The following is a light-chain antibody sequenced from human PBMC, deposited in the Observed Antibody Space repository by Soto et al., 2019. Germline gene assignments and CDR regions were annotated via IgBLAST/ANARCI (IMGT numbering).Light chain of an antibody. CDR3: QQYNSYSRT. CDR1: QSVSSN. CDR2: GAS. V-gene: IGKV3D-15*01. J-gene: IGKJ1*01. Sequence: ELVMTQSPATLSVSPGERATLSCRASQSVSSNLAWYQQKPGQSPRLLIYGASTRATGIPDRFSGGGSGTDFTLTISRLEPEDFAVYYCQQYNSYSRTFGQGTKVDIK.